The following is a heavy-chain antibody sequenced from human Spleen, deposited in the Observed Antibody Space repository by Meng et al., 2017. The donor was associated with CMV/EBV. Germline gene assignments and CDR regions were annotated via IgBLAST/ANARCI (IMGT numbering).Heavy chain of an antibody. CDR1: GGSINSGDYY. CDR3: ARDSHPAMSDYGGNS. CDR2: IYFSGTT. Sequence: GGSINSGDYYWSWIRQPPGKGLEWIGYIYFSGTTYYNPSLKSRVTISVDTSKNQFSLKLTSVTAADTAVYYCARDSHPAMSDYGGNSWGQGTLVTVSS. V-gene: IGHV4-30-4*08. J-gene: IGHJ4*02. D-gene: IGHD4-23*01.